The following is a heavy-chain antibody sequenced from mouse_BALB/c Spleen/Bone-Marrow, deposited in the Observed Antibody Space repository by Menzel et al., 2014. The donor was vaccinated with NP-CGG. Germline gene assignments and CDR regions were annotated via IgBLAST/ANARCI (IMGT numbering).Heavy chain of an antibody. CDR2: INPDSTTI. J-gene: IGHJ3*01. CDR1: GFDFSGYW. D-gene: IGHD1-1*01. Sequence: EVQGVESGGGLVQPGGSLKLSCPASGFDFSGYWMSWVRQAPGKGLEWIGEINPDSTTINYAPPRKDKFIISRDNAKNTLFLQMSKVRSEDTALYYCARLSYYGRFAYWGQGTLVSVSA. CDR3: ARLSYYGRFAY. V-gene: IGHV4-1*02.